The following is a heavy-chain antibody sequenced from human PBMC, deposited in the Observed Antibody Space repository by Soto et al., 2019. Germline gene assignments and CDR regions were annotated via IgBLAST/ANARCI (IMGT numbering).Heavy chain of an antibody. Sequence: QVQLVQSGAEVKKPGSSVKVSCKASGGTFSSYTISWVRQAPGQGLEWMGRIIPILGIANYAQKFQGRVTITADKSTSTAYMELSSLRSEDTAVYYCARDQGYGSGSYYFQHWGQGTLVTVSS. CDR1: GGTFSSYT. J-gene: IGHJ1*01. V-gene: IGHV1-69*08. CDR2: IIPILGIA. CDR3: ARDQGYGSGSYYFQH. D-gene: IGHD3-10*01.